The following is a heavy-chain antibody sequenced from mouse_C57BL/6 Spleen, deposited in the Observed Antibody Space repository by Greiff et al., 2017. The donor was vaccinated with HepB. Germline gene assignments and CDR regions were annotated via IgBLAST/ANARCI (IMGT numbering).Heavy chain of an antibody. J-gene: IGHJ2*01. V-gene: IGHV6-3*01. D-gene: IGHD4-1*01. CDR2: IRLKSDNYAT. CDR3: TGGANGGGFVFDY. CDR1: GFTFSNYW. Sequence: EVKLVESGGGLVQPGGSMKLSCVASGFTFSNYWMNWVRQSPEKGLEWVAQIRLKSDNYATHYAESVKGRFTISRDDSKSSVYLQMNNLRAEDTGIYYCTGGANGGGFVFDYWGQGTTLTVSS.